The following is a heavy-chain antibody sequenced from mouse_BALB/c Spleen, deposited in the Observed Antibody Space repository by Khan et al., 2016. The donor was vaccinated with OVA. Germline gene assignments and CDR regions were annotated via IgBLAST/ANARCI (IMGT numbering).Heavy chain of an antibody. V-gene: IGHV3-2*02. Sequence: EVKLLESGPGLVKPSQSLSLTCTVTGYSITSDYAWDWIRQFPGNKLEWMGYISYSGYTSYNPSLQSRISISRDTSKNQFFLQLTSVTTEDKATYYCARKNYYGYAMDYWGQGTSVTVSS. CDR2: ISYSGYT. CDR3: ARKNYYGYAMDY. D-gene: IGHD1-1*01. CDR1: GYSITSDYA. J-gene: IGHJ4*01.